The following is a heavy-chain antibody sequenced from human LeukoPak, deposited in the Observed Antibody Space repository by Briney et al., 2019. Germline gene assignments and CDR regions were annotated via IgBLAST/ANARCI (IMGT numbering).Heavy chain of an antibody. J-gene: IGHJ4*02. V-gene: IGHV3-23*01. CDR2: ISGSGGST. Sequence: GGSLRLSCAASGFTFSSYAMSWVRQAPGKGLEWVSAISGSGGSTYYADSVKGRFTISRDNSKNTLYLQMNRLRADDTAVYYCANQPSTTSIDYWGQRTLVTVSS. CDR1: GFTFSSYA. CDR3: ANQPSTTSIDY. D-gene: IGHD4-17*01.